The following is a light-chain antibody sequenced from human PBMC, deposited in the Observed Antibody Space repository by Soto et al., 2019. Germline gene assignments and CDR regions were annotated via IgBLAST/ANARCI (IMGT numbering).Light chain of an antibody. Sequence: QSVLTPPPSPSGAPGQSVTISCTGTSSDFGGYDSVSWYQQHPGKAPKVIIYDVSQRPSGVPDRFSGSKSGNRASLTVSGLQAEDEADYYCCSYAGSNNLYVFGTGTKVTVL. CDR3: CSYAGSNNLYV. J-gene: IGLJ1*01. CDR2: DVS. V-gene: IGLV2-8*01. CDR1: SSDFGGYDS.